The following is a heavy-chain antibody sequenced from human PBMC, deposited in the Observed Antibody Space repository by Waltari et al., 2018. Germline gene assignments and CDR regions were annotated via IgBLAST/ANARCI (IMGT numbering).Heavy chain of an antibody. D-gene: IGHD2-21*02. CDR1: GYTFTSYY. CDR2: INPSGGST. Sequence: QVQLVQSGAEVKNPGASVKVSCKASGYTFTSYYMHWVRQAPGQGLEWMGIINPSGGSTSYAQKFQGRVTMTRDTSTSTVYMELSSLRSEDTAVYYCAIPLSPPSVCGGDCTDAFDIWGQGTMVTVSS. CDR3: AIPLSPPSVCGGDCTDAFDI. V-gene: IGHV1-46*01. J-gene: IGHJ3*02.